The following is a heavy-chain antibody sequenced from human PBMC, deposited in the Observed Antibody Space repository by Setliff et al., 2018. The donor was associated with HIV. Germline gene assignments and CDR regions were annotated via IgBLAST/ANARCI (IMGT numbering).Heavy chain of an antibody. V-gene: IGHV1-18*01. Sequence: ASVKVSCKASGYTFSNYGISWVRQAPGQGLEWMGWISPYNGNTNYVLKRQGRVTITTDTSTSTAYMELRSLRSDDTALYYCARKPTGSPSDYWGQGTLVTVSS. CDR1: GYTFSNYG. D-gene: IGHD2-2*01. J-gene: IGHJ4*02. CDR2: ISPYNGNT. CDR3: ARKPTGSPSDY.